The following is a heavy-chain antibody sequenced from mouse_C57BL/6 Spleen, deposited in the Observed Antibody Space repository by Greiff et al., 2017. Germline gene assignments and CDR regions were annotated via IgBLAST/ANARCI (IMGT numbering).Heavy chain of an antibody. CDR2: INPSSGGT. Sequence: VQLKQSGPELVKPGASVKISCKASGYSLTGYYMNWVKQSPEKSLEWIGEINPSSGGTTYNQKFQAKATLTVDKSSSTAYMQLKSLTSEDSAVYYCARWGKAPSYYFDYWGQGTTLTVSS. CDR3: ARWGKAPSYYFDY. V-gene: IGHV1-42*01. J-gene: IGHJ2*01. D-gene: IGHD2-1*01. CDR1: GYSLTGYY.